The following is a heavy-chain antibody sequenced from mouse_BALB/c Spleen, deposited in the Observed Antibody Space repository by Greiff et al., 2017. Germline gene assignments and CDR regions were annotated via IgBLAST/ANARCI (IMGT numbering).Heavy chain of an antibody. CDR1: GFNIKDTY. Sequence: EVMLVESGPELVKPGASVKLSCTASGFNIKDTYMHWVKQRPEQGLEWIGRIDPANGNTKYDPKFQGKATITADTSSNTAYLQLSSLTSEDTAVYYCARDTGGAYWGQGTLVTVSA. V-gene: IGHV14-3*02. CDR3: ARDTGGAY. CDR2: IDPANGNT. D-gene: IGHD4-1*01. J-gene: IGHJ3*01.